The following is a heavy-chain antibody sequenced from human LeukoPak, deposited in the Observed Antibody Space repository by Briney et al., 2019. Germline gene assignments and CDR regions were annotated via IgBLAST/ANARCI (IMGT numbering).Heavy chain of an antibody. CDR1: GYTFTGYY. D-gene: IGHD1-26*01. CDR3: ARDMEVGATTSDDY. CDR2: INPNSGGT. V-gene: IGHV1-2*02. J-gene: IGHJ4*02. Sequence: ASVKVSCKASGYTFTGYYMHWVRQAPGQGLGWMGWINPNSGGTNYAQKFQGRVTMTRDTSISTAYMELSRLRSDDTAVYYCARDMEVGATTSDDYWGQGTLVTVSS.